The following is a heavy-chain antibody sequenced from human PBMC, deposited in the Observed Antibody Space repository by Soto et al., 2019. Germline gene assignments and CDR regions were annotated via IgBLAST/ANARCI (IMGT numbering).Heavy chain of an antibody. CDR2: IRSKANNYAT. CDR1: GFTFSGSA. V-gene: IGHV3-73*01. Sequence: TGGSLRLSCAASGFTFSGSAMHWVRQASGKGLEWVGRIRSKANNYATAYGASVKGRFTISRDDSKNTAYLQMNSLKTEDTAVYYCSRQASDFWSGKPQYYMDVWGKGTTVTVSS. CDR3: SRQASDFWSGKPQYYMDV. J-gene: IGHJ6*03. D-gene: IGHD3-3*01.